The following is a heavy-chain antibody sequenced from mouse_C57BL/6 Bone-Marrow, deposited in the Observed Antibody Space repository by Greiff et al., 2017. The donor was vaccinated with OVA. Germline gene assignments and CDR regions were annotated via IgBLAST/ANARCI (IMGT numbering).Heavy chain of an antibody. J-gene: IGHJ2*01. CDR2: IDPENGDT. V-gene: IGHV14-4*01. Sequence: VQLQQSGAELVRPGASVKLSCTASGFNIKDDYMHWVKQRPEQGLEWIGWIDPENGDTEYASKFQGKATITADTSSNTAYLQLSSLTSEDTAVYYCTLELFDYWGQGTTLTVSS. CDR1: GFNIKDDY. CDR3: TLELFDY.